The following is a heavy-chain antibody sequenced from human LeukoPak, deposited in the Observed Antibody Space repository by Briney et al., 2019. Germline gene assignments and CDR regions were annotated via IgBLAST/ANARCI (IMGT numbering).Heavy chain of an antibody. Sequence: GGSLRLSCAASGFTFSSYWMHWVRQAPGKGLVWVSRINSDGSSTSYADSVKGRFTISRDNAKNSLYLRMNSLRVEDTAVYYCARDGTPNYSSGWVYMDVWGEGTTVTISS. V-gene: IGHV3-74*01. CDR1: GFTFSSYW. CDR3: ARDGTPNYSSGWVYMDV. D-gene: IGHD6-25*01. J-gene: IGHJ6*03. CDR2: INSDGSST.